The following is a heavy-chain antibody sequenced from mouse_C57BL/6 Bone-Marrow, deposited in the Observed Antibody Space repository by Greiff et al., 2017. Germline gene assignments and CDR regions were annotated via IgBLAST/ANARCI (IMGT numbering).Heavy chain of an antibody. J-gene: IGHJ2*01. V-gene: IGHV1-50*01. CDR1: GYTFTSYW. CDR2: IDPSDSYT. Sequence: VQLQQPGAELVKPGASVKLSCKASGYTFTSYWMQWVKQRPGQGLEWIGEIDPSDSYTNYNQKFKGKATLTVDPSSSTAYMQLSSLTSEDSAVYYCARVGKGYYFDYWGQGTTLTVSS. D-gene: IGHD1-3*01. CDR3: ARVGKGYYFDY.